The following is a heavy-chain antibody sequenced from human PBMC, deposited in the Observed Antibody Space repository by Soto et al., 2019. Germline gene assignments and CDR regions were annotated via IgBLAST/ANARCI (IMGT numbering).Heavy chain of an antibody. Sequence: SQTLSLTCAISGGSVSGNSAACNWIRQSPSRGLEWLGRTYYRSRWYDDYAVSVKSRITVAPDTSKNQFSLHLHSVTPEDTAVYYCARELPYYVSSDSYLDYWGQGAPVTVSS. CDR1: GGSVSGNSAA. V-gene: IGHV6-1*01. CDR2: TYYRSRWYD. D-gene: IGHD3-16*01. J-gene: IGHJ4*02. CDR3: ARELPYYVSSDSYLDY.